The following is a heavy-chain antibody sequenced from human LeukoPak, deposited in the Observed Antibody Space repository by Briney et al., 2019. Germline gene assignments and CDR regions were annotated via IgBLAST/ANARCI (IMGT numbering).Heavy chain of an antibody. J-gene: IGHJ4*02. CDR1: GFTFSSYA. CDR3: AKDSGGYSSGKYFDY. D-gene: IGHD6-19*01. CDR2: ISGSGGST. Sequence: GGSLRLSCAASGFTFSSYAMSWVRQAPGKGLEWVSAISGSGGSTYYADSVKGRFTISRDNSKNTLYLQMNSLRAEDTAVYYCAKDSGGYSSGKYFDYWGQGTLVTVSS. V-gene: IGHV3-23*01.